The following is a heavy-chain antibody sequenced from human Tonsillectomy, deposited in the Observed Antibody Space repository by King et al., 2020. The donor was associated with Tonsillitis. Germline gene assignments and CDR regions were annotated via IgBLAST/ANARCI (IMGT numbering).Heavy chain of an antibody. CDR1: GGTFSSYA. Sequence: VQLVQSGAEVKKPGSSVKVSCKASGGTFSSYAISWVRQAPGQGLEWMGGIIPIFGTKNYAQKFQGRVTITADEPTSTAYMELSSLRSEDTAVYYCARGDGGELLLLCAFDIWGQGTMVTVSS. J-gene: IGHJ3*02. CDR3: ARGDGGELLLLCAFDI. CDR2: IIPIFGTK. V-gene: IGHV1-69*01. D-gene: IGHD1-26*01.